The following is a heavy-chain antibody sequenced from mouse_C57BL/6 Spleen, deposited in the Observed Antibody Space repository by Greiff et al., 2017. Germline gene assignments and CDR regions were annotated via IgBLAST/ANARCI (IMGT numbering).Heavy chain of an antibody. CDR1: GYTFTSYW. D-gene: IGHD4-1*01. Sequence: VQLKQPGAELVMPGASVKLSCKASGYTFTSYWMHWVKQRPGQGLEWIGEIDPSDSYTNYNQKFKGKSTLTVDKSSSTAYMQLSSLTSEDSAVYYCARFGRNAMDYWGQGTSVTVSS. CDR2: IDPSDSYT. V-gene: IGHV1-69*01. CDR3: ARFGRNAMDY. J-gene: IGHJ4*01.